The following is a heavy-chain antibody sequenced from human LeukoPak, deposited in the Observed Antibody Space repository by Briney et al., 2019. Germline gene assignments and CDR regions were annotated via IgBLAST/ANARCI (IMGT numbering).Heavy chain of an antibody. J-gene: IGHJ4*02. V-gene: IGHV1-46*01. D-gene: IGHD5-18*01. CDR3: AREGPETYNFDF. CDR1: GYTFTIYY. CDR2: IRPSGST. Sequence: GASVKVSFKASGYTFTIYYIHWVRQAPGQGLEYMGIIRPSGSTAYAQKFQGRVTMTRDTSTSAVYMELSSLRSEDTAVYYCAREGPETYNFDFWGQGTQVTVSS.